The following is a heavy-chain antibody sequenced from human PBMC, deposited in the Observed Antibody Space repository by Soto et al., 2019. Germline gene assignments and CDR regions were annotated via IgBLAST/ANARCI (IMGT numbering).Heavy chain of an antibody. CDR1: VCSISTGFN. CDR3: DRHWGTGLYHFES. D-gene: IGHD3-16*01. J-gene: IGHJ4*02. V-gene: IGHV4-38-2*01. Sequence: SETLSLTCAFSVCSISTGFNWGWIRQPPGKGLEWIGSIYHSGSTYYNLSLKSRVTISADTSKNQISLKLISVTAADTALYYCDRHWGTGLYHFESWGQRTLASVSS. CDR2: IYHSGST.